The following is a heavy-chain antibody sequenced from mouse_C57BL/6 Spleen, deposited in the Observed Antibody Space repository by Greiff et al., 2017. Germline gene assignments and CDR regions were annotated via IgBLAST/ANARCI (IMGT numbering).Heavy chain of an antibody. V-gene: IGHV5-16*01. J-gene: IGHJ1*03. CDR1: GFTFSDYY. CDR2: INYDGSST. Sequence: EVKLMESEGGLVQPGSSMKLSCTASGFTFSDYYMAWVRQVPEKGLEWVANINYDGSSTYYLDSLKSRFIISRDNAKNILYLQMSSLKSEDTATYYCARAKLTGYFDVWGTGTTVTVSS. CDR3: ARAKLTGYFDV. D-gene: IGHD4-1*01.